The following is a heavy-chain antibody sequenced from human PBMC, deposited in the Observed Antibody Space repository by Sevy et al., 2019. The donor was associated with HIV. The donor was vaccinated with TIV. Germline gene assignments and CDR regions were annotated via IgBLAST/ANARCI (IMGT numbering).Heavy chain of an antibody. V-gene: IGHV4-4*07. Sequence: SETLSLTCTVSGGSISSYYWTWIRQPAGKGLEWIGRIYTSGSTSYNPSLKSRVTMSVDTSKNQVFLKLSSVTAADTAMYYCARVRGPGPFDPWGQGTLVTVSS. CDR3: ARVRGPGPFDP. CDR2: IYTSGST. J-gene: IGHJ5*02. CDR1: GGSISSYY.